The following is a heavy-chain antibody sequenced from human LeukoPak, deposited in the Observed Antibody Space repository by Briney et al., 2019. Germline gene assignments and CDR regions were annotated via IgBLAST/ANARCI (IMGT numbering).Heavy chain of an antibody. CDR3: ARVRYCSSTTCYPFDY. J-gene: IGHJ4*02. CDR2: IYTSGST. Sequence: SETLSLTCAVSGGSISSGGYSWNWIRQPAGKGLEWIGRIYTSGSTNYNPSLKSRVTMSVDTSKNQFSLKLSSVTAADTAVYYCARVRYCSSTTCYPFDYWGQGTLVTVSS. D-gene: IGHD2-2*01. CDR1: GGSISSGGYS. V-gene: IGHV4-61*02.